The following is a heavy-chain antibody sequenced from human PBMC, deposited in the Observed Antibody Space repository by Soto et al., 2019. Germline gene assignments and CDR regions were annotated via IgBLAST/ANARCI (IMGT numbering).Heavy chain of an antibody. CDR1: GYSFTSYW. J-gene: IGHJ4*02. Sequence: EVQLVQSGAEVKKPGESLRISCKGSGYSFTSYWISWVRQMPGKGLEWMGRIDPSDSYTNYSPSFQGHVTISADKSISTAYLQWSSLKASDTTMYYCARYDAGWYTFDYWGQGTLVTVSS. CDR2: IDPSDSYT. D-gene: IGHD6-19*01. CDR3: ARYDAGWYTFDY. V-gene: IGHV5-10-1*03.